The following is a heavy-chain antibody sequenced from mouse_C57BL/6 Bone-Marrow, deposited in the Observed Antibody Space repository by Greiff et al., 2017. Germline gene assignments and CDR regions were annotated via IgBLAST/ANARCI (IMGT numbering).Heavy chain of an antibody. D-gene: IGHD2-3*01. CDR3: TTGRWLLLDY. V-gene: IGHV1-81*01. J-gene: IGHJ2*01. CDR1: GYTFTSYG. CDR2: IYPRSGNT. Sequence: VQLQQSGAELARPGASVKLSCKASGYTFTSYGISWVKQRTGQGLEWIGEIYPRSGNTYYNEKFKGKATLTADTSSNTAYLQLSSLTSEDTAVYYCTTGRWLLLDYWGQGTTLTVSS.